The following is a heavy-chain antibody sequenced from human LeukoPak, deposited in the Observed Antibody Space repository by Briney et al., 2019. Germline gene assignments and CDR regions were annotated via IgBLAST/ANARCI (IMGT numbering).Heavy chain of an antibody. V-gene: IGHV3-48*01. CDR1: GFTFSSYS. J-gene: IGHJ4*02. D-gene: IGHD3-3*01. Sequence: QPGGSLRLSCAASGFTFSSYSMNWVRQAPGKGLEWVSYISSSSSTIYYADSVKGRFTISRDNSKNTLYLQMNSPRAEDTAVYYCAKGILDFWSGYQEAAYWGQGTLVTVSS. CDR2: ISSSSSTI. CDR3: AKGILDFWSGYQEAAY.